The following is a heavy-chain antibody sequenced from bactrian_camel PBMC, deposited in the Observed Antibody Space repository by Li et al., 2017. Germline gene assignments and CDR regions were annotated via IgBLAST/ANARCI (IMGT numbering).Heavy chain of an antibody. V-gene: IGHV3S1*01. CDR2: QYIADGTT. CDR3: AADRAAPPAEDVVDGTSNSAQHFDH. J-gene: IGHJ4*01. Sequence: HVQLVESGGGLVRPGGSLSLSCAASGYTFRSGCIGWFRQATGKAREWVATQYIADGTTYYADSVKGRFTISQDHAKNTLYLQMNALKPEDSGMYYCAADRAAPPAEDVVDGTSNSAQHFDHWGQGTQVTVS. D-gene: IGHD2*01. CDR1: GYTFRSGC.